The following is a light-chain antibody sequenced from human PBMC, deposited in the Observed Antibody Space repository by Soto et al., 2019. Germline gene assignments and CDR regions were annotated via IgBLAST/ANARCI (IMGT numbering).Light chain of an antibody. CDR3: QQFGISPWT. J-gene: IGKJ1*01. V-gene: IGKV3-20*01. Sequence: EIVLTQSPGTLSLSPGEIATLSFSASQSVSSSYLAWYQQKPGQAPRLLIYATSTRATGIPDRFSGSGSVTDFTLTISRLEPEDFAVYYCQQFGISPWTFGQGTKVDIK. CDR2: ATS. CDR1: QSVSSSY.